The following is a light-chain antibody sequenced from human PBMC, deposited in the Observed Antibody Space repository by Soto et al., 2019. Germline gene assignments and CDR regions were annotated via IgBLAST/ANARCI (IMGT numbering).Light chain of an antibody. CDR1: QSVGSSF. V-gene: IGKV3-20*01. CDR2: SGS. Sequence: EMVLSQSPGTLSLSPGERATLSCRASQSVGSSFLAWYQQKPGQAPRLLIFSGSARATGIPDRFSGSGSGTDFTLTIRRLEPEDFAMYYCQQYGTSIFTFGPGTKVDIK. J-gene: IGKJ3*01. CDR3: QQYGTSIFT.